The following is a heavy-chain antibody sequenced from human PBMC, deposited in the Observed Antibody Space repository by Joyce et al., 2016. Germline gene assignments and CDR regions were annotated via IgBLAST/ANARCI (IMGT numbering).Heavy chain of an antibody. Sequence: QVLLVQSGATVKRPGSSLKVSCKSSGGAFSNFTVNWVRQAPGQRLEWMGGIIPFFGAAKSAEHFQGRVTLAADLSTRTAFMVLSSLTSADTAVYYCARGGTSSDHFFFYTLDIWGPGTTVIVAS. CDR2: IIPFFGAA. D-gene: IGHD1-14*01. V-gene: IGHV1-69*12. CDR1: GGAFSNFT. CDR3: ARGGTSSDHFFFYTLDI. J-gene: IGHJ6*02.